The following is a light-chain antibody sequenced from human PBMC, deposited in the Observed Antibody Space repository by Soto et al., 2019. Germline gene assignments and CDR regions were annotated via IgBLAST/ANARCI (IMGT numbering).Light chain of an antibody. CDR3: QVWDTSSAHVV. J-gene: IGLJ2*01. CDR2: SDP. CDR1: NIGSKS. V-gene: IGLV3-21*04. Sequence: SYELTQPPSVSGAPGKTARISCGGNNIGSKSVHWYQRKPGQAPVLVIYSDPDLPSGIPERFSGSNSGNTATLTISRVEAGDEADYYCQVWDTSSAHVVFGGGTKLTVL.